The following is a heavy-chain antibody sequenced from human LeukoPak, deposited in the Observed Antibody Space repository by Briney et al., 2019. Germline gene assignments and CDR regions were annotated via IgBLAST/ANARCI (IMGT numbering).Heavy chain of an antibody. V-gene: IGHV4-34*01. CDR2: INHSGST. J-gene: IGHJ4*02. D-gene: IGHD2-21*02. CDR3: ARGGFYCGGDCYVDY. Sequence: PSETLSLTCAVYGGSFSPYYWSWIRQPPGKGLEWIGEINHSGSTNYNPSPKSRVTISVDTSKNQFSLRLSSVTAADTAVYYCARGGFYCGGDCYVDYWGQGTLVTVSS. CDR1: GGSFSPYY.